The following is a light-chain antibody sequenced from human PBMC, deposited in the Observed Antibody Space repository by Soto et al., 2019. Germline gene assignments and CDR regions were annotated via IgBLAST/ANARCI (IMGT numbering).Light chain of an antibody. Sequence: QSVLTQPPSASGTPGQRVTISCSGSSSNFGSNSVSWYQHLPGTAPRLRIYSNNQRPSGVPDRFSGSKSGTSASLAISGLQSEDEAEYYCAAWDDSLKGPVFGGGTKLTVL. V-gene: IGLV1-44*01. CDR1: SSNFGSNS. CDR3: AAWDDSLKGPV. CDR2: SNN. J-gene: IGLJ3*02.